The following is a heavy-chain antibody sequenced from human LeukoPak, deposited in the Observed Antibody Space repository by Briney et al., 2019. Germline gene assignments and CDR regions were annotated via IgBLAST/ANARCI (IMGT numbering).Heavy chain of an antibody. J-gene: IGHJ5*02. D-gene: IGHD6-19*01. V-gene: IGHV1-8*01. Sequence: ASVKVSCKVSGYTLTELSMHWVRQATGQGLEWMGWMNPNSGNTGYAQKFQGRVTMTRNTSISTAYMELSSLRSEDTAVYYCARGSASGWYTWFGPWGQGTLVTVSS. CDR2: MNPNSGNT. CDR3: ARGSASGWYTWFGP. CDR1: GYTLTELS.